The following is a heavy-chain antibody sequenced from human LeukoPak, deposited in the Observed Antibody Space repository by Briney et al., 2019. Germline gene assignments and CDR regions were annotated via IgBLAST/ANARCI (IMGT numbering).Heavy chain of an antibody. J-gene: IGHJ4*02. V-gene: IGHV4-39*07. CDR3: AAPGLLRGVIDY. CDR2: IYYSGST. CDR1: GCSISSSSYY. Sequence: SETLSLTCTVSGCSISSSSYYWGWIRQPPGKGLEWIGSIYYSGSTYYNPSLKSRVTISVDTSKNQFSLKLSSVTAADTAVYYCAAPGLLRGVIDYWGQGTLVTVSS.